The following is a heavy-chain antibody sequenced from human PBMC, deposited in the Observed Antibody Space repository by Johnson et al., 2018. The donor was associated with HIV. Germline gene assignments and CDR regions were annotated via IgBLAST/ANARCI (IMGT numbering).Heavy chain of an antibody. CDR2: ISYDGSNK. CDR3: AREALPRGLQSSFGGAFDI. J-gene: IGHJ3*02. Sequence: VQLVESGGGVVQPGRSLRLSCAASGFTFSSYAMHWVRQAPGKGLEWVAVISYDGSNKYYADSVKGRFTISRDNSKNTLYLQMNSLRAEDTAVYYCAREALPRGLQSSFGGAFDIWGQGTMVTDSS. CDR1: GFTFSSYA. D-gene: IGHD4-23*01. V-gene: IGHV3-30*14.